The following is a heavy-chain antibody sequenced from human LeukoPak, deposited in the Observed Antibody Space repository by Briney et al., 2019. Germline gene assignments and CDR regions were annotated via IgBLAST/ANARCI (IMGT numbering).Heavy chain of an antibody. CDR3: ARGSTTVTSFDY. CDR2: IYYSGST. CDR1: GGSFSGYY. D-gene: IGHD4-17*01. Sequence: KPSETLSLTCAVYGGSFSGYYWSWIRQPPGKGLEWIGYIYYSGSTNYNPSLKSRVTISVDTSKNQFSLKLSSVTAADTAVYYCARGSTTVTSFDYWGQGTLVTVSS. V-gene: IGHV4-59*01. J-gene: IGHJ4*02.